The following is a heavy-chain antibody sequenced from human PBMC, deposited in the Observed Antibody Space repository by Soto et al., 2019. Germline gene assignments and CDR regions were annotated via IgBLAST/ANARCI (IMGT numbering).Heavy chain of an antibody. V-gene: IGHV1-3*01. CDR1: GYPFSSYA. J-gene: IGHJ5*02. CDR2: INAGNGNT. Sequence: XSVKVSCTAPGYPFSSYAMHWVRQAPGQRLEWMGWINAGNGNTKYSQKFQGRVTITRDTSASTAYMELSSLRSEDTAVYYCARGRGGYCSGGSCWSFDPWGQGTLVTVSS. CDR3: ARGRGGYCSGGSCWSFDP. D-gene: IGHD2-15*01.